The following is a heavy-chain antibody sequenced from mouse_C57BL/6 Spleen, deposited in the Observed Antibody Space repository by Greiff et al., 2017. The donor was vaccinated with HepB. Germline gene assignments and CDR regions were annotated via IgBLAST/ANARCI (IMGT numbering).Heavy chain of an antibody. Sequence: VQLQQSGAELVQPGASVKISCKASGYAFSSYWMNWVKQRPGKGLEWIGQIYPGDGDTNYNGKFKGKATLTADKSSSTAYMQLSSLTSEDSAVYFCARSDYGSSYVYWYFGVWGTGTTVTVSS. CDR1: GYAFSSYW. J-gene: IGHJ1*03. D-gene: IGHD1-1*01. CDR3: ARSDYGSSYVYWYFGV. CDR2: IYPGDGDT. V-gene: IGHV1-80*01.